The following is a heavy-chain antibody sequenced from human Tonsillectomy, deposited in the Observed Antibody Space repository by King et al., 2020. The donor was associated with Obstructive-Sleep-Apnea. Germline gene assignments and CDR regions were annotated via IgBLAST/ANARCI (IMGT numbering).Heavy chain of an antibody. CDR1: GTSISDYY. J-gene: IGHJ4*02. D-gene: IGHD5-12*01. CDR2: MYYSGNS. V-gene: IGHV4-59*08. Sequence: QLQESGPGLVKPSETLSLTCTVSGTSISDYYWSWIRQPPGKGLEWIGYMYYSGNSNFNPSLKSRFTISADTSKIQFSLRLSSVTAADTAVYYCARHRGVEDYGGYGDYFDYWGQGTLVTVSS. CDR3: ARHRGVEDYGGYGDYFDY.